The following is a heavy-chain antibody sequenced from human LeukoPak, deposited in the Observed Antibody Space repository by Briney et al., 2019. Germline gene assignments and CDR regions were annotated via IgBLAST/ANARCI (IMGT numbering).Heavy chain of an antibody. Sequence: PPGGSLRLSCAASGFTVSSNYMSWVRQAPGKGLEWVSVIYSGGSTYYADSVKGRFTISRDNSKNTLYLQMNSLRADDTAVYYCARESAYSFDYWGQGTLVTVSS. CDR1: GFTVSSNY. V-gene: IGHV3-53*05. CDR2: IYSGGST. D-gene: IGHD3-3*01. CDR3: ARESAYSFDY. J-gene: IGHJ4*02.